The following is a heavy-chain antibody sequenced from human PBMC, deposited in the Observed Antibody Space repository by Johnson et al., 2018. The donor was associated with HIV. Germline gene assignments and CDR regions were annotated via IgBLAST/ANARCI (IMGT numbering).Heavy chain of an antibody. CDR1: GLTVSGNY. Sequence: VQLVESGGGLVQPGGSLRLSCAASGLTVSGNYMNWVRQAPGKGLEWVSVIYSDGGTYYADSVQGRFTLSRDNSQNTVYLQMNSLRPEDTAVYYCARVRPGNPHDAFDIWGQGTMVTVSS. J-gene: IGHJ3*02. CDR3: ARVRPGNPHDAFDI. V-gene: IGHV3-66*01. CDR2: IYSDGGT. D-gene: IGHD1-14*01.